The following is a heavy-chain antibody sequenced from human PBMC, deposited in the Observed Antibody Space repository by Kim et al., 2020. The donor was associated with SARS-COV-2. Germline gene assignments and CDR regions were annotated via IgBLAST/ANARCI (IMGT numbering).Heavy chain of an antibody. D-gene: IGHD3-10*02. V-gene: IGHV3-48*02. J-gene: IGHJ4*02. CDR2: ISSSSGTI. CDR3: ARALNYVRDD. CDR1: GFTFSSYS. Sequence: GGSLRLSCAASGFTFSSYSMNWVRQAPGKGLEWVSYISSSSGTIYYADSVKGRFTISRDTARNSLYLQMNTLRDEDTAVYFCARALNYVRDDWGQGTLVTVSS.